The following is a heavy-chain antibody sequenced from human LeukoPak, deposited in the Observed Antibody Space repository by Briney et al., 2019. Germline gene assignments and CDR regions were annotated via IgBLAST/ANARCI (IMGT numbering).Heavy chain of an antibody. CDR3: VRGGVSAIRSDAFDI. CDR2: LTTDSKYV. J-gene: IGHJ3*02. D-gene: IGHD2-21*02. V-gene: IGHV3-21*06. CDR1: RFTFRDYE. Sequence: GGSLRLSCAASRFTFRDYEMNSVREAPGKGVEWVSSLTTDSKYVYYSDSVKGRFTMSRDNAKNSLYLEMHSLRADDTAVYFCVRGGVSAIRSDAFDIWGQGKMVTVSS.